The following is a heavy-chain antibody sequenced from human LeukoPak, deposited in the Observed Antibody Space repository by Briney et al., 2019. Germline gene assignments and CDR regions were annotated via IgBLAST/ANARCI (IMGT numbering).Heavy chain of an antibody. CDR1: GGTFSSYA. CDR2: IIPILGIA. D-gene: IGHD3-3*01. J-gene: IGHJ4*02. V-gene: IGHV1-69*04. CDR3: ARLYYDFWSGYSPRNDY. Sequence: SVKVSCKASGGTFSSYAISWVRQAPGQGPEWMGRIIPILGIANYAQKFQGRVTITADKSTSTAYMELSSLRSEDTAVYYCARLYYDFWSGYSPRNDYWGQGTLVTVSS.